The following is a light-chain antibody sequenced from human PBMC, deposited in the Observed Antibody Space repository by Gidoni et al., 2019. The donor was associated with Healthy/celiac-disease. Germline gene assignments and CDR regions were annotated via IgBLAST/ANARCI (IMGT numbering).Light chain of an antibody. CDR2: GAS. J-gene: IGKJ2*01. V-gene: IGKV3-20*01. CDR1: QSVSSSY. CDR3: QQYGSSPRYT. Sequence: EIVLTQSPVPLSLSPGERATLSCRASQSVSSSYLAWYQQKPGQAPRLLIYGASSRATGIPDRFRGSGSGTDFTLTISRLEPEDVAVYYCQQYGSSPRYTFGQGTKLEIK.